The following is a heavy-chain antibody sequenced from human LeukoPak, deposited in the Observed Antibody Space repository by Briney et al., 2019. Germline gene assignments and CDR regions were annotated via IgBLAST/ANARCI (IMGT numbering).Heavy chain of an antibody. CDR3: VRLSRGAMNYYMDV. CDR2: SRNKANSYST. CDR1: GFTFSDHY. V-gene: IGHV3-72*01. D-gene: IGHD3-10*01. J-gene: IGHJ6*03. Sequence: PGGSLRLSCAASGFTFSDHYMDWARQAPGKGLEWVGRSRNKANSYSTTFGESVKGRFTISRDESENSLDLQLNSLKTEDTGVYYCVRLSRGAMNYYMDVWGKGTTVTISS.